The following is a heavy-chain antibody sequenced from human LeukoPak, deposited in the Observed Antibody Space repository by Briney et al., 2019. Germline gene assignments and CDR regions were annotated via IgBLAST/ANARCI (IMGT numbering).Heavy chain of an antibody. CDR1: GFTFSSYA. J-gene: IGHJ4*02. V-gene: IGHV3-23*01. CDR3: AKDGAQSRLLFTYYFDY. Sequence: GGSLRLSCAASGFTFSSYAMSWVRQAPGKGLEWVSAISGSGGSTYYADSVKGRLTISRDNSKNTLYLQMNSLRAEDTAVYCCAKDGAQSRLLFTYYFDYWGQGTLVTVSS. D-gene: IGHD2-21*02. CDR2: ISGSGGST.